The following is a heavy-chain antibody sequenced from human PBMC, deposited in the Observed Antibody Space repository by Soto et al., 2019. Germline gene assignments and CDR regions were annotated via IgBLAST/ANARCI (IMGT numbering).Heavy chain of an antibody. D-gene: IGHD1-1*01. Sequence: SETLSLTCTVSGGSISGYYWSWIRQPPGKGLEWIGYIYYRGNAYYNPSLQTRVTISLDKSKSQFSLKLNSVTAADSAVYFCARLEGLATISYYFDFWGPGALVTVS. V-gene: IGHV4-59*04. CDR1: GGSISGYY. J-gene: IGHJ4*02. CDR2: IYYRGNA. CDR3: ARLEGLATISYYFDF.